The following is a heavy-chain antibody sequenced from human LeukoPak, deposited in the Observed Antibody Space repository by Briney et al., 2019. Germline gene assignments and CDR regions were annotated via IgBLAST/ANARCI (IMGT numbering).Heavy chain of an antibody. D-gene: IGHD3-3*01. CDR3: AKDYRITTIFGVVIKKGWFDP. V-gene: IGHV1-8*02. CDR2: MNPNSGNT. CDR1: GYTFTSYD. Sequence: GASVKVSCKASGYTFTSYDINWVRQATGQGLEWMGWMNPNSGNTCYAQKFQGRVTMTRNTSISTAYMELSSLRSEDTAVYYCAKDYRITTIFGVVIKKGWFDPWGQATLVTLSS. J-gene: IGHJ5*02.